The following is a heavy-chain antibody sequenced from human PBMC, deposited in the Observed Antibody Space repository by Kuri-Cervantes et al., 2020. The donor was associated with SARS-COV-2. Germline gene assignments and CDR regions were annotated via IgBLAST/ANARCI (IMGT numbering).Heavy chain of an antibody. CDR3: ARVFVGATYSWFDP. V-gene: IGHV1-24*01. CDR2: FDPEDGET. J-gene: IGHJ5*02. D-gene: IGHD1-26*01. CDR1: GGTFSSYA. Sequence: ASVKVSCKASGGTFSSYAISWVRQAPGKGLEWMGGFDPEDGETIYAQKFQGRVTMTEDTSTDTAYMELSSLRSEDTAVYYCARVFVGATYSWFDPWGQGTLVTVSS.